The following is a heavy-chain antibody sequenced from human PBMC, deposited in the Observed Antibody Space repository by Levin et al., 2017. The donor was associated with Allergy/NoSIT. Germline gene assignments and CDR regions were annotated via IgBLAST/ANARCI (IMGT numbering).Heavy chain of an antibody. J-gene: IGHJ6*01. D-gene: IGHD3-3*01. Sequence: PGGSLRLSCAASGFTFRTYSMNWVRQAPGKGPEWVSSISGSGDYIFYADSVKGRFTMSRDNAKDSLYLQMNSLRAEDTAVYYCARVTFGEYGMDVWGQGTTVTVSS. CDR3: ARVTFGEYGMDV. CDR2: ISGSGDYI. V-gene: IGHV3-21*01. CDR1: GFTFRTYS.